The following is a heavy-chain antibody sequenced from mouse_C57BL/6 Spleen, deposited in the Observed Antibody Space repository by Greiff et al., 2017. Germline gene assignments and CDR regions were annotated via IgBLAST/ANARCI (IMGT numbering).Heavy chain of an antibody. CDR1: GFSLTTYG. V-gene: IGHV2-9*01. J-gene: IGHJ3*01. CDR2: IWGGGST. Sequence: VKLVESGPGLVAPSQSLSITCTVSGFSLTTYGVDWVRQPPGKGLEWRGVIWGGGSTNSISALMSRLSISKDNSTSKVCLKMNSLQTDDTAMYYFAITRFAYWGQGTLVTVSA. CDR3: AITRFAY.